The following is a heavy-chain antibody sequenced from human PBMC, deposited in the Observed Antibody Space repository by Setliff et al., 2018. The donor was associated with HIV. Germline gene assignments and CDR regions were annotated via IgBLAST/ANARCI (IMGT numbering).Heavy chain of an antibody. V-gene: IGHV4-31*03. CDR3: ARDLHANFHVIEI. J-gene: IGHJ3*02. Sequence: PSETLSLTCSVSGVSIVSGGFYFSWIRQHPGKGLEWLGTVYYTGKTYYNPSLQSRLTMSADTSKNQLYLKMNSVTAADTAVYFCARDLHANFHVIEISGPGTMVTVSS. D-gene: IGHD3-16*02. CDR2: VYYTGKT. CDR1: GVSIVSGGFY.